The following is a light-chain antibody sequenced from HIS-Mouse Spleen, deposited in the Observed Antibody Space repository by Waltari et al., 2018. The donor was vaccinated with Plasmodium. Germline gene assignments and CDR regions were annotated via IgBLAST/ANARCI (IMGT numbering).Light chain of an antibody. CDR3: QQSYSTPWT. V-gene: IGKV1-39*01. CDR2: AAS. J-gene: IGKJ1*01. CDR1: QSISSY. Sequence: DIQMTQSPSSLSASVGDRVTITCRPSQSISSYLNWYQQKPGKAPKLLIYAASTLQSGVPSRFSGSGSGTDFTLTISSLQSEDFATYYCQQSYSTPWTFGQGTKVEIK.